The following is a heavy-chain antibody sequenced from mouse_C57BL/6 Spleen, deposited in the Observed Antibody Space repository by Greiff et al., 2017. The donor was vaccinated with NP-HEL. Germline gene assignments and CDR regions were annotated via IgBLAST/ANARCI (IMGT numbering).Heavy chain of an antibody. Sequence: EVMLVESGGGLVQPGGSLKLSCAASGFTFSDYYMYWVRQTPEKRLEWVAYISNGGGSTYYPDTVKGRFTISRDNAKNTLYLQMSRLKSEDTAMYYCARQDGNSYYFDYWGQGTTLTVSS. CDR2: ISNGGGST. J-gene: IGHJ2*01. CDR3: ARQDGNSYYFDY. CDR1: GFTFSDYY. D-gene: IGHD2-1*01. V-gene: IGHV5-12*01.